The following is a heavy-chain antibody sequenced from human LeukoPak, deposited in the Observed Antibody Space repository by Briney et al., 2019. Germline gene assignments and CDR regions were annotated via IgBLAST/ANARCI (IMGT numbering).Heavy chain of an antibody. CDR3: ARGNSPLGYCSSTSCYDFDY. CDR1: GGTFSSYA. V-gene: IGHV1-69*13. J-gene: IGHJ4*02. D-gene: IGHD2-2*01. Sequence: SVKVSCKASGGTFSSYAISWVRQAPGQGLEWMGGIIPIFGTANYAQKLQGRVTITADESTSTAYMELSSLRSEDTAVYYCARGNSPLGYCSSTSCYDFDYWGQGTLVTVSS. CDR2: IIPIFGTA.